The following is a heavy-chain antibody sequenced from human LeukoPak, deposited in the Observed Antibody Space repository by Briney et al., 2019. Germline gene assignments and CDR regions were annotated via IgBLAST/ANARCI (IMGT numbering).Heavy chain of an antibody. CDR1: GGSISSYY. J-gene: IGHJ4*02. D-gene: IGHD5-12*01. CDR2: IYYSGST. CDR3: ASRSGYDYIDY. V-gene: IGHV4-39*01. Sequence: SETLSLTCTVSGGSISSYYWGWIRQPPGKGLEWIGSIYYSGSTYYNPSLKSRVTISVDTSKNQFSLKLSSVTAADTAVYYCASRSGYDYIDYWGQGTLVTVSS.